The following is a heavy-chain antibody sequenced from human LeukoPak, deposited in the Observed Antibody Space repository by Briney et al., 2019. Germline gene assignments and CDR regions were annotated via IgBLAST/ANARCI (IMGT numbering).Heavy chain of an antibody. CDR3: ARHTAMGTYYFDY. J-gene: IGHJ4*02. CDR2: IYYSGST. V-gene: IGHV4-59*08. D-gene: IGHD5-18*01. CDR1: GGSISSYY. Sequence: SETLSLTCTVSGGSISSYYWSWIRQPPGKGLEWIGYIYYSGSTNYNPSLKSRVTISVDTSKNQFSLKLSSVTAADTAVYYCARHTAMGTYYFDYWGQGTLVTVSS.